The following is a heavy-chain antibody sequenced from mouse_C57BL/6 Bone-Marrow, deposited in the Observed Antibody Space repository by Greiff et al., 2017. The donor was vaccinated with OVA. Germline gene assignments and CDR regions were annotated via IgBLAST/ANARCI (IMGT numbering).Heavy chain of an antibody. V-gene: IGHV1-47*01. D-gene: IGHD1-1*01. CDR1: GYTFTTYP. Sequence: QVQLKQSGAELVKPGASVKLSCKASGYTFTTYPIEWMKQNPGKSLEWIGNFHPYNDDTKYNEKFKGKATLTVEKSSSTVYLELSRLTSDDSAVYYCARGIYYGSSYVYFAYWGQGTLVTVSA. CDR3: ARGIYYGSSYVYFAY. J-gene: IGHJ3*01. CDR2: FHPYNDDT.